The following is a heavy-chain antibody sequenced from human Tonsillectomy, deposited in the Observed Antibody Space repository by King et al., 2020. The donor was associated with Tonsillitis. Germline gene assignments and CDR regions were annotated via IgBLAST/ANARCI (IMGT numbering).Heavy chain of an antibody. J-gene: IGHJ4*02. CDR3: AKSNWGTPFDY. CDR1: GFTFDDYS. D-gene: IGHD7-27*01. CDR2: ITWNSAAL. Sequence: VQLVESGGGLVQPGRSLRLSCTASGFTFDDYSMHWVRQAPGKGLEYVSGITWNSAALVYAASVKDRFTISRDNAKDSLYLQLNSLRTEDTALYYCAKSNWGTPFDYWGQGTLVTVSS. V-gene: IGHV3-9*01.